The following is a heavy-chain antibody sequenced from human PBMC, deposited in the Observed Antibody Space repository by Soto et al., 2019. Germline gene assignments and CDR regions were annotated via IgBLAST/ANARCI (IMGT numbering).Heavy chain of an antibody. D-gene: IGHD2-15*01. CDR1: GFSLSTSGVG. CDR2: IYWNDDK. CDR3: AHRPGHSDQLYYFDY. Sequence: QITLKESGPTLVKPTQTLTLTCTFSGFSLSTSGVGVGWIRQPPGKALEWLALIYWNDDKRYSPSLKSRLTITKDNSTNQVVLTMTNMDPVDTATYYCAHRPGHSDQLYYFDYWGQGTLVTVSS. J-gene: IGHJ4*02. V-gene: IGHV2-5*01.